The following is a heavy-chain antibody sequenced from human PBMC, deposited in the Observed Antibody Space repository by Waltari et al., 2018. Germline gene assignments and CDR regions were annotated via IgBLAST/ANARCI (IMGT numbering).Heavy chain of an antibody. Sequence: QLRLQQWGAGLLKPSETLSLTCAVSGGSFNGYYWSWIRQTPGKGLEWIGEVDQSGSANSSPSLTRLVTVSLDTSNKQVSLTLTSVTAADTGIYYCARDARDWEAVDNTYLDSWGQGTLVAVSS. CDR2: VDQSGSA. J-gene: IGHJ4*02. D-gene: IGHD2-21*02. V-gene: IGHV4-34*01. CDR1: GGSFNGYY. CDR3: ARDARDWEAVDNTYLDS.